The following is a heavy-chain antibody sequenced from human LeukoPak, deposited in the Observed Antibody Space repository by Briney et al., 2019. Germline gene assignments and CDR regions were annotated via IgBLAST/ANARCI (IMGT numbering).Heavy chain of an antibody. Sequence: SETLSLTCTVSGGSISSSSFYRGWIRQPPGKGLEWIGSIYYSGRTHYNPSLKSRVTISVDTSKNQFSQKLSSVTAADTAVYYCAAYYDFWSGYLHWGQGTLVTVSS. V-gene: IGHV4-39*01. CDR1: GGSISSSSFY. CDR2: IYYSGRT. CDR3: AAYYDFWSGYLH. D-gene: IGHD3-3*01. J-gene: IGHJ4*02.